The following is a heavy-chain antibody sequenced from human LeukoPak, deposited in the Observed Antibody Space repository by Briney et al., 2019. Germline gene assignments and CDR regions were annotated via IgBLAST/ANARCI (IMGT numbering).Heavy chain of an antibody. V-gene: IGHV3-48*02. D-gene: IGHD4-23*01. J-gene: IGHJ4*02. CDR1: GFTFSNYN. Sequence: GGSLRLSCAASGFTFSNYNLNWVRQAPGKGLEWVSYISDGSSTIYYADFVRGRFTISRDNAKNSLYLQINSLRDEDTAVYYCARETVGLDYWGQGTLVTVSS. CDR3: ARETVGLDY. CDR2: ISDGSSTI.